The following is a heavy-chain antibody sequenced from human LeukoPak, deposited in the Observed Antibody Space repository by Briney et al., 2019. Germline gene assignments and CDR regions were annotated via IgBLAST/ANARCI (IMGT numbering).Heavy chain of an antibody. CDR1: GGTFTSLD. CDR2: MNPSSGYT. V-gene: IGHV1-8*03. Sequence: GASVKVSCKASGGTFTSLDINWVRQAPGQGLEWMGWMNPSSGYTGYAQQFQGRVTFTRSTSISTAYMEVSSLRSEDTAVYYCARVDGSPDYWGQGTLVTVSS. J-gene: IGHJ4*02. D-gene: IGHD3-22*01. CDR3: ARVDGSPDY.